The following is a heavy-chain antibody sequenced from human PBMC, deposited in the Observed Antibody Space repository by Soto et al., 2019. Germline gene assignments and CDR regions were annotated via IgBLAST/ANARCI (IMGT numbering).Heavy chain of an antibody. CDR1: GFAFSIYA. J-gene: IGHJ4*02. CDR2: ISHDGSNR. Sequence: PGGSLRLSCAVSGFAFSIYAMHWVRQAPGKGLEWVAVISHDGSNRYYADSVKGRFTISRDNSKNTVYLEMNSPRAEDTAVYFCARSSGVPTPDFDYWGQGTLVTVSS. D-gene: IGHD3-10*01. V-gene: IGHV3-30-3*01. CDR3: ARSSGVPTPDFDY.